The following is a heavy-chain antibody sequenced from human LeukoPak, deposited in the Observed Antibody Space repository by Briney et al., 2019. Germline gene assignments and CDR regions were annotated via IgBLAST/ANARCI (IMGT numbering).Heavy chain of an antibody. J-gene: IGHJ6*02. CDR3: ARRPTLHPSSGWPYYYYYYGMDV. V-gene: IGHV1-2*02. CDR2: INPNSGAT. Sequence: ASVKVSCKASGYTFIGYYMHWVRQAPGQGLEWMGWINPNSGATNYAQKFQGRVTMTRDTPITTAYMDLSRLRSDDTAVYYCARRPTLHPSSGWPYYYYYYGMDVWGQGTTVTVSS. CDR1: GYTFIGYY. D-gene: IGHD6-19*01.